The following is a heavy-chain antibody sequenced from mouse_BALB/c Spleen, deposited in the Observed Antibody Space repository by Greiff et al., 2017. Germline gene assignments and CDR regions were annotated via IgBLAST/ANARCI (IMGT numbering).Heavy chain of an antibody. V-gene: IGHV1S81*02. D-gene: IGHD1-1*01. J-gene: IGHJ2*01. CDR1: GYTFTSYW. CDR3: ARWGTTVVATPYYFDY. Sequence: QVQLQQPGAELVKPGASVKLSCKASGYTFTSYWMHWVKQRPGQGLEWIGEINPSNGRTNYNEKFKSKATLTVDKSSSTAYMQLSSLTSEDSAVYYCARWGTTVVATPYYFDYWGQGTTLTVSS. CDR2: INPSNGRT.